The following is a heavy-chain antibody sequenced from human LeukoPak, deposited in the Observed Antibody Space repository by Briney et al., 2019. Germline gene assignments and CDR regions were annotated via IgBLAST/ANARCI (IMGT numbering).Heavy chain of an antibody. D-gene: IGHD2-2*01. J-gene: IGHJ3*02. Sequence: PGGSLRLSCAASGLTVNSNYMSWVRQSPGKGLEWVSIISNGGTTFYADSVKGRFTISRDNSKNTMYLQMNNLGVEDTAVYYCARGGDTLGSSRSAFDIWGQGTPVTVSS. V-gene: IGHV3-53*01. CDR1: GLTVNSNY. CDR3: ARGGDTLGSSRSAFDI. CDR2: ISNGGTT.